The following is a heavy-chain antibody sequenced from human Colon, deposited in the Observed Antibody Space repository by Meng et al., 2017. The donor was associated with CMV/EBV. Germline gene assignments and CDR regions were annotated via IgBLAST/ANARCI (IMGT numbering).Heavy chain of an antibody. V-gene: IGHV1-8*01. D-gene: IGHD1-26*01. CDR3: ARQISVGSVDP. Sequence: QVQLVQSGAEVKKPGASVKVSCKASGYTFTSYDINWVRQATGQGLEWMGWMNPNGDSTYYAQNFQGRVTMTSDTSTSTIYMDLNNLRSEDTAVYYCARQISVGSVDPWGQGTLVTVSS. CDR1: GYTFTSYD. CDR2: MNPNGDST. J-gene: IGHJ5*02.